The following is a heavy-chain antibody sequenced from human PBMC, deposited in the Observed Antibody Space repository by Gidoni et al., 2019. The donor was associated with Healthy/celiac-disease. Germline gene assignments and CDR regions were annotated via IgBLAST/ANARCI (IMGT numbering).Heavy chain of an antibody. J-gene: IGHJ4*02. Sequence: EVQLAESGGGLVQPGGSLKLSCAASGFTFSGSAMHWVRQASGKGLEWVGRIRSKANSYATAYAASVKGRFTISRDDSKNTAYLQMNSLKTEDTAVYYCTTFYSSSSGYWGQGTLVTVSS. CDR3: TTFYSSSSGY. V-gene: IGHV3-73*02. D-gene: IGHD6-6*01. CDR2: IRSKANSYAT. CDR1: GFTFSGSA.